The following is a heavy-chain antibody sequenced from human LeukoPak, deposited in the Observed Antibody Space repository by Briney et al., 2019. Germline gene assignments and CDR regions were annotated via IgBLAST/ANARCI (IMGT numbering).Heavy chain of an antibody. J-gene: IGHJ4*02. CDR2: ISYDGSNK. CDR1: GFTFSSYS. D-gene: IGHD1-26*01. Sequence: VGSLRLSCAASGFTFSSYSMNWVRQAPGKGLEWVAVISYDGSNKYYADSVKGRFTISRDNSKNTLYLQMNSLRAGDTAGYYCAKVKVGATSFHLYFDYWGQGTLVTVSS. CDR3: AKVKVGATSFHLYFDY. V-gene: IGHV3-30*18.